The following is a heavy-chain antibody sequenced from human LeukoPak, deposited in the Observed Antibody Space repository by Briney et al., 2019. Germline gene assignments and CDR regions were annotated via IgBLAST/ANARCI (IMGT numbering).Heavy chain of an antibody. V-gene: IGHV4-59*01. Sequence: PSETLSLTCTVSGGSISSYYWSWIRQPPGKGLEWIGYIYYSGSTNYNPSLKSRVTISVDTSKNQFSLKLSSVTDADTAVYYCARGSLRPEYFQHWGQGTLVTVSS. CDR2: IYYSGST. CDR1: GGSISSYY. CDR3: ARGSLRPEYFQH. J-gene: IGHJ1*01.